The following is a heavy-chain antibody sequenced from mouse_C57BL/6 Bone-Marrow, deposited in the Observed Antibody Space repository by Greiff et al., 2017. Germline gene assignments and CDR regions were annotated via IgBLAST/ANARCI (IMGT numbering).Heavy chain of an antibody. J-gene: IGHJ3*01. V-gene: IGHV1-9*01. Sequence: VQLQQSGAELMKPGASVKLSCKATGYTFTGYWIEWVKQRPGHGLEWIGEILPGSGSTNYNEKFKGKATFTADTSSNTAYMQLRSLTTEDSAIYYCARGGNLYGNYEFAYWGQGTLVTVSA. D-gene: IGHD2-1*01. CDR2: ILPGSGST. CDR1: GYTFTGYW. CDR3: ARGGNLYGNYEFAY.